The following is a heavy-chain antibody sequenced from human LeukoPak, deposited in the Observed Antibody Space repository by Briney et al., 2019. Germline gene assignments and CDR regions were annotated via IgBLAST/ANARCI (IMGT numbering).Heavy chain of an antibody. CDR3: ARYNVDTAMVYFDY. CDR2: INHSGST. CDR1: SGSLSGYY. D-gene: IGHD5-18*01. V-gene: IGHV4-34*01. Sequence: SETLSLTCAVYSGSLSGYYWSCIRQPPGKGLEWIGEINHSGSTNYNPSLKSRVTISVDTSKNQFSLKLSSVTAADTAVYYCARYNVDTAMVYFDYWGQGTLVTVSS. J-gene: IGHJ4*02.